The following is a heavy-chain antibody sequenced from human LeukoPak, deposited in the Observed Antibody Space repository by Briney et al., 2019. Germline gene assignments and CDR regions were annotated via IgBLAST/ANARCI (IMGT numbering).Heavy chain of an antibody. D-gene: IGHD2-2*01. CDR2: ISAYNGNT. V-gene: IGHV1-18*01. J-gene: IGHJ4*02. Sequence: ASVKVSCKASGYTFASYGISWVRQAPGQGLEWMGWISAYNGNTNYAQKLQGRVTMTTDTSTSTAYMELRSLRSEDTAVYYCARADIVVVPAAYYFDYWGQGTLVTVSS. CDR1: GYTFASYG. CDR3: ARADIVVVPAAYYFDY.